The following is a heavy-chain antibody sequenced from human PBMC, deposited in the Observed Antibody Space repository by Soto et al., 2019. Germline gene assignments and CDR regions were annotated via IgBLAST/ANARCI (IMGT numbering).Heavy chain of an antibody. D-gene: IGHD3-16*01. CDR3: ARAAQSKILLLGKVTRSDSYVVMYV. Sequence: QVQLQESGPGLVKPAQTLSLTCSVSGVSISGGDYHWRWIRQAPVKALEWIWSINYRVAASYNPFLEAEVQTSIDASKAQFALKVRAVSAAETAVYYCARAAQSKILLLGKVTRSDSYVVMYVWGQGTQVTVSS. CDR2: INYRVAA. CDR1: GVSISGGDYH. V-gene: IGHV4-30-4*01. J-gene: IGHJ6*02.